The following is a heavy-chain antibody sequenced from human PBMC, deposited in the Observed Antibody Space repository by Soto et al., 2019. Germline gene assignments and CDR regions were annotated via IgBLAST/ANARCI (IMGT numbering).Heavy chain of an antibody. CDR2: IYRGFST. D-gene: IGHD6-6*01. V-gene: IGHV3-53*01. Sequence: PGGSLRPSCAVSGFNVTNTYMSWVRQAPGKGLEWVSVIYRGFSTFYADSVKGRFTVSRDDSKNTVSLQMNSLRAEDTAVYYCARDRSDSSRDDSFDIWGQGTMVTVSS. J-gene: IGHJ3*02. CDR1: GFNVTNTY. CDR3: ARDRSDSSRDDSFDI.